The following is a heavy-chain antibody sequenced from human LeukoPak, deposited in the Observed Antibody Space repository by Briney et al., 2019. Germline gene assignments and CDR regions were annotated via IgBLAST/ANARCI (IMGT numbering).Heavy chain of an antibody. CDR1: GGSISSYY. V-gene: IGHV4-59*01. Sequence: SETLSLTCTVSGGSISSYYWSWIRQPPGKGLEWIGYIHYSGSTNYNPSLKSRVTISVDTSKNQFSLKLSSVTAADTAVYYCARKTEGYCRGRSCYSYYYYLDVWGKGTTVTVSS. CDR2: IHYSGST. D-gene: IGHD2-15*01. J-gene: IGHJ6*03. CDR3: ARKTEGYCRGRSCYSYYYYLDV.